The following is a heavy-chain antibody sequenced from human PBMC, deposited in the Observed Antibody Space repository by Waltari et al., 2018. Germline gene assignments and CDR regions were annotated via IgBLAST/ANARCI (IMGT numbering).Heavy chain of an antibody. Sequence: QVQLVQSGAEVKKPGASVKVSCKASGYTFTGYYMHWVRQAPGQGLEWRGRINPNSGGTTYAQKFQGRVTMTRDTSISTAYMELSRLRSDDTAVYYCARAKEGVVIDYWGQGTLVTVSS. CDR2: INPNSGGT. V-gene: IGHV1-2*06. J-gene: IGHJ4*02. CDR3: ARAKEGVVIDY. D-gene: IGHD3-3*01. CDR1: GYTFTGYY.